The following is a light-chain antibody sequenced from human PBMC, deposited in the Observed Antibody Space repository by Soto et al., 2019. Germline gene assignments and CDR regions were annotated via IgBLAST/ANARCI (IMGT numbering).Light chain of an antibody. CDR1: QGISTY. J-gene: IGKJ4*01. CDR3: QQLDTYPLT. Sequence: DIQMTQSPSSVSASVGDRITINCRASQGISTYLAWYQQKLGKAPKLLIYGASTLQSGVPSKFSGSGSGTDFTLTISSLQPEDFATYYCQQLDTYPLTFGGGTKVDIK. V-gene: IGKV1-9*01. CDR2: GAS.